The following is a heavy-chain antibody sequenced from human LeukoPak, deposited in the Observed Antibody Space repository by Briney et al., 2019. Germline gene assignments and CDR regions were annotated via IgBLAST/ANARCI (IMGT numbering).Heavy chain of an antibody. Sequence: SETLSLTCTVSGGSISSSSYYWGWIRQPPGKGLDWLGSIYYSGSTYYNTSLKSRVTISVDTSKNQFSLKLSSVTAADTAVYYCARADCSSTSCFVVEAFDIWGQGTMVTVSS. D-gene: IGHD2-2*01. V-gene: IGHV4-39*07. CDR1: GGSISSSSYY. CDR3: ARADCSSTSCFVVEAFDI. J-gene: IGHJ3*02. CDR2: IYYSGST.